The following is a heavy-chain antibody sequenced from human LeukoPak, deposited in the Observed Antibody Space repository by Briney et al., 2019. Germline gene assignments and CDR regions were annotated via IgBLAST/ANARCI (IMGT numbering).Heavy chain of an antibody. CDR2: ISASRSTT. Sequence: GGSLRLSCAASGFTFVDYAMNWVRQAPGKGLEWVSAISASRSTTYYAASAKGRFTISRDNSKNTLYLQINSLRAEDTAVYYCARDTLGPPYCSSTSSLDAFNLWGQGTMVTVSS. J-gene: IGHJ3*01. D-gene: IGHD2-2*01. CDR1: GFTFVDYA. V-gene: IGHV3-23*01. CDR3: ARDTLGPPYCSSTSSLDAFNL.